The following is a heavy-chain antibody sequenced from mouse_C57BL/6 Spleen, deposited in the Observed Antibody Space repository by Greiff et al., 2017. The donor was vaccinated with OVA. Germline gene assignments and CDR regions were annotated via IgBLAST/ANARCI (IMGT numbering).Heavy chain of an antibody. CDR2: ISDGGSYT. D-gene: IGHD4-1*01. Sequence: EVHLVESGGGLVKPGGSLKLSCAASGFTFSSYAMSWVRQTPEKRLEWVATISDGGSYTYYPDNVKGRFTISRDNAKNNLYLQMSHLQSEDTAMYYCARDRNWDFDDWGQGTTRTVSS. J-gene: IGHJ2*01. CDR3: ARDRNWDFDD. V-gene: IGHV5-4*01. CDR1: GFTFSSYA.